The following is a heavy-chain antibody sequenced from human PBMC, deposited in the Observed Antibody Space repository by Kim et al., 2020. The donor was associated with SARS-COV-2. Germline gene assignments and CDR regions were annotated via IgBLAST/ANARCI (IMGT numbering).Heavy chain of an antibody. V-gene: IGHV3-15*01. CDR2: IKSKTNGGTT. D-gene: IGHD1-7*01. CDR1: GFTFSNAW. CDR3: TTDFNSMELQMRYWYYYGMDV. J-gene: IGHJ6*02. Sequence: GGSLRLSCAASGFTFSNAWMSWVRQAPGKGLEWVGRIKSKTNGGTTDYAAPVKGRFTISRDDSKNTLYLQMNSLKTEDTAVYYCTTDFNSMELQMRYWYYYGMDVWGQGTTGTASS.